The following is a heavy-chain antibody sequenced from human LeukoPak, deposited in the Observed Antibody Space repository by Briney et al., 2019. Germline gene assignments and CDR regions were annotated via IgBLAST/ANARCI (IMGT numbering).Heavy chain of an antibody. D-gene: IGHD5-12*01. CDR1: GGSISSYY. V-gene: IGHV4-4*07. CDR2: IYSGGSA. CDR3: ARVYSGYDLPGSLANYYFDY. J-gene: IGHJ4*02. Sequence: SETLSLTCTVSGGSISSYYWSWIRQPAGKGLEWIGRIYSGGSADYDPSLKSRVTMSVDTSKNQFSLKLSSVTAADTAVYYCARVYSGYDLPGSLANYYFDYWAREPWSPSPQ.